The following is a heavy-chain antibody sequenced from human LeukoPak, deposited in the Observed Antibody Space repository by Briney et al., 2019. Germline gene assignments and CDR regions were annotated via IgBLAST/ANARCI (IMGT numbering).Heavy chain of an antibody. Sequence: SETLSLTCTVSGGSISRYYWSWIRQPPGKGLEWLGFISYSGSTNCNPSLKGRVTMSVDTSKNQFSLKLSSVTAADTAVYYCARVRRDGYNSNYFDYWGQGTLVTVSS. V-gene: IGHV4-59*01. CDR3: ARVRRDGYNSNYFDY. J-gene: IGHJ4*02. D-gene: IGHD5-24*01. CDR1: GGSISRYY. CDR2: ISYSGST.